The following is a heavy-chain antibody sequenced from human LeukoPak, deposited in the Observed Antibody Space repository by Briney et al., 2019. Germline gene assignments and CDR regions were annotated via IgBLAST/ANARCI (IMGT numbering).Heavy chain of an antibody. CDR1: GGSISSSNW. CDR2: IYHSGST. D-gene: IGHD6-19*01. J-gene: IGHJ3*02. Sequence: PSETLSLTCAVSGGSISSSNWWSWVRQPPGKGLEWIGEIYHSGSTNYNPSLKSRVTISVDKSKNQFSLKLSSVTAADTAVYYCARDRRSSGWYVVSDAFDIWGQGTMVTVSS. CDR3: ARDRRSSGWYVVSDAFDI. V-gene: IGHV4-4*02.